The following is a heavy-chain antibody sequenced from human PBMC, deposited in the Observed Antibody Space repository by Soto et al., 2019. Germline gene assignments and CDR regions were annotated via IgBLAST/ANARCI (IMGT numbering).Heavy chain of an antibody. D-gene: IGHD3-10*01. CDR2: FDPEDGET. CDR3: ATQVSSFGELFLYYVGNY. Sequence: GASVKVSCKVSGYTLAELSMHWVRQAPGKGLEWMGGFDPEDGETIYAQKFQGRVTMTEDTSTDTAYMELSSLRSEDTAVYYCATQVSSFGELFLYYVGNYWGQGTLVTVSS. V-gene: IGHV1-24*01. CDR1: GYTLAELS. J-gene: IGHJ4*02.